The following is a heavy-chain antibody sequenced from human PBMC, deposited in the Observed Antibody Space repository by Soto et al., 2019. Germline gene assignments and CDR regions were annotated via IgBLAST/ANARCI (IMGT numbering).Heavy chain of an antibody. J-gene: IGHJ5*02. V-gene: IGHV3-23*01. Sequence: EVQLLESGGGLVQPGGSLRLSCAASGFTFSSYAMSWVRQAPGKGLEWVSAISGSGGSTYYADSVKGRFTISRDNSKNTRYLQMNCLRAEDTAVYNCARVEYDSIPFGWFGPWGQGTLVTVSS. CDR3: ARVEYDSIPFGWFGP. CDR1: GFTFSSYA. D-gene: IGHD3-3*01. CDR2: ISGSGGST.